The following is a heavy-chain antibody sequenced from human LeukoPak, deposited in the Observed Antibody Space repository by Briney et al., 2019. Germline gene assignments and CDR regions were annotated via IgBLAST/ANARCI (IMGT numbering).Heavy chain of an antibody. CDR2: IYTSGTT. V-gene: IGHV4-4*07. D-gene: IGHD3-10*01. CDR1: GYSISSYY. CDR3: ARGRRVTMVDDY. Sequence: PSETLSLTCTVSGYSISSYYWSWIRQPAGKGLEWIGRIYTSGTTNYNPSLKSRVTMSIDTSKNQFSLKLSSVTAADTAIYYCARGRRVTMVDDYWGQGTLVTVSS. J-gene: IGHJ4*02.